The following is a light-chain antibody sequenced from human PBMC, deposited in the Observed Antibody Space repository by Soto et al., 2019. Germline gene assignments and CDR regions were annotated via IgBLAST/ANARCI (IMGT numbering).Light chain of an antibody. CDR2: EVT. V-gene: IGLV2-14*01. CDR1: SSDVGDYNY. CDR3: SSYTSSIRI. Sequence: QSALTQPASVSGSPGQSITISCSGFSSDVGDYNYVSWYQQHAGKVPKLIIYEVTNWPLGVSSRFSGSKSGYTASLTISGLQTDDEVDYYCSSYTSSIRIFGGGTKLTVL. J-gene: IGLJ2*01.